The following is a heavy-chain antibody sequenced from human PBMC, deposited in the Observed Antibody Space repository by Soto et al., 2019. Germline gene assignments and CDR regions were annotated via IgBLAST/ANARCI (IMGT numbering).Heavy chain of an antibody. V-gene: IGHV1-69*08. CDR2: IITILDTA. CDR3: AKDSPSESVVSGSDAIDL. D-gene: IGHD6-19*01. J-gene: IGHJ4*02. CDR1: GGTFSTST. Sequence: QVQLVQSGAEVQEPGSSVKVSCKASGGTFSTSTFTWVRQAPGQGLEWMGRIITILDTADYAQKFQGSVISPAEKSTSTAFMELSSLRSDDRGIYCCAKDSPSESVVSGSDAIDLWGQGTLFTVSP.